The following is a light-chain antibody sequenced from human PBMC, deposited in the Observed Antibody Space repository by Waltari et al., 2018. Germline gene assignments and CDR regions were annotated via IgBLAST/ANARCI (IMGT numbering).Light chain of an antibody. CDR1: QDIRND. V-gene: IGKV1-17*01. Sequence: DIQMTQSPSSLSPSVGDRVTITCRASQDIRNDLGSFQHKPGKAPKRLIFSASNSQSGVTSRFSGSGSGTEFTLTIRSLQAEDFATYFCLQHNSYPSFGGGTKVEIK. J-gene: IGKJ4*01. CDR2: SAS. CDR3: LQHNSYPS.